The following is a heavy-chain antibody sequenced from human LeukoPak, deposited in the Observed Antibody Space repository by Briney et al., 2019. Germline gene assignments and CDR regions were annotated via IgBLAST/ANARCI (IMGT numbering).Heavy chain of an antibody. Sequence: GRSLRLSCAASGFTFSSYGMHWVRQAPGKGLEWVAVIWYDGSNKYYADSVKGRFTISRDNSKNTLYLQMNSLRAEDTAVYYCARDRGRFWEWTQFGDGMAVWAQGTTVTVPS. CDR2: IWYDGSNK. J-gene: IGHJ6*02. CDR1: GFTFSSYG. CDR3: ARDRGRFWEWTQFGDGMAV. V-gene: IGHV3-33*01. D-gene: IGHD3-3*01.